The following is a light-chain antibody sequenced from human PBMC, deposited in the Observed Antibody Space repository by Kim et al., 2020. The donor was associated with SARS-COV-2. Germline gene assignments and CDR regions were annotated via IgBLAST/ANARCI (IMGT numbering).Light chain of an antibody. CDR2: RDS. V-gene: IGLV3-9*01. CDR3: QVWDSSTVV. J-gene: IGLJ2*01. CDR1: NIGSKN. Sequence: VARGQTARITWGGKNIGSKNGQWYQQKPGQATVLVIYRDSNRNSGIPERLSGSNSGNTATLTISRAQAGDEADYYCQVWDSSTVVFGGGTQLTVL.